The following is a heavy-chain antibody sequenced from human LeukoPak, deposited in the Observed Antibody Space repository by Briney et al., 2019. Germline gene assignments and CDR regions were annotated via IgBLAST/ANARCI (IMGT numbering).Heavy chain of an antibody. CDR1: GGSIRGYH. Sequence: SETLSLTCTVFGGSIRGYHWSWIRQPPGKGLEWIGHFYYSGSTNFNPSLKSRVTISVDTSKNQFSLKLSSVTAADTAVYYCARGRRVAATSSVLDVWGQGTTVTVSS. CDR3: ARGRRVAATSSVLDV. D-gene: IGHD2-15*01. V-gene: IGHV4-59*01. J-gene: IGHJ6*02. CDR2: FYYSGST.